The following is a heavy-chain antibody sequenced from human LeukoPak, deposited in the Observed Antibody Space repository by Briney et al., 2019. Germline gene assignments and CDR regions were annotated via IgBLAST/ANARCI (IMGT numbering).Heavy chain of an antibody. J-gene: IGHJ4*02. CDR3: ARFGVYCSSTSCWVDY. Sequence: GGSLKISFKGSGYSFTSYWIGWVRQMPGKGLEWMGIIYPGDSDTRYSPSFQGQVTISADKSISTAYLQWSSLKASDTAMYYCARFGVYCSSTSCWVDYWGQGTLVTVSS. CDR1: GYSFTSYW. V-gene: IGHV5-51*01. D-gene: IGHD2-2*01. CDR2: IYPGDSDT.